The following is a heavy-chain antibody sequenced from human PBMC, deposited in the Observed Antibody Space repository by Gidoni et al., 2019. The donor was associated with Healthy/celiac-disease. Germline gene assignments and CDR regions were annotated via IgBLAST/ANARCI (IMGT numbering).Heavy chain of an antibody. CDR1: GFTFSNAW. V-gene: IGHV3-15*01. CDR2: IKSKTDGGTT. Sequence: EVHLLESGGCLVKPGGSLSLSCAASGFTFSNAWISWVRQAPGKGLEWVGRIKSKTDGGTTDYAAPVKGRFTISRDDSKNTLYLQMNSLKTEDTAVYYCTTDWSSGGASVDYWGQGTLVTVSS. J-gene: IGHJ4*02. D-gene: IGHD3-10*01. CDR3: TTDWSSGGASVDY.